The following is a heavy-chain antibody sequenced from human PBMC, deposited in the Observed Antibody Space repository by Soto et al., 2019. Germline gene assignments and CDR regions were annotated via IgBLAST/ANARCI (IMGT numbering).Heavy chain of an antibody. CDR1: GGSISSYY. CDR3: ARDRVWISY. V-gene: IGHV4-59*01. D-gene: IGHD6-13*01. Sequence: SETLSLTCTVSGGSISSYYWSWIRQPPGKGLEWIGYIYYSGSTNYNPSLKSRVTISVDTSKNQFSLKLSSVTAADTAVYYCARDRVWISYWGQGTLVTVSS. J-gene: IGHJ4*02. CDR2: IYYSGST.